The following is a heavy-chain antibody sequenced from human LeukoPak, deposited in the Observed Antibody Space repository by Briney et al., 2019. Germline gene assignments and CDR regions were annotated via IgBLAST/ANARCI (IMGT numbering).Heavy chain of an antibody. CDR1: GYTLTELS. J-gene: IGHJ4*02. CDR2: FDPEDGET. CDR3: ATALTGIYDSSGYYFHY. Sequence: ASVKVSCKVSGYTLTELSIHWVRQAPGKGLEWMGGFDPEDGETIYAQKFQGRVTMTEDTSTDTAYMELSSLRSEDTAVYYCATALTGIYDSSGYYFHYWGQGTLVTVSS. V-gene: IGHV1-24*01. D-gene: IGHD3-22*01.